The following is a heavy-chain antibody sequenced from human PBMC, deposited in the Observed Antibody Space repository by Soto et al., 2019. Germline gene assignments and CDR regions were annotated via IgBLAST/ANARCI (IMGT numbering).Heavy chain of an antibody. CDR1: GGSISSSNYY. D-gene: IGHD3-3*01. V-gene: IGHV4-39*01. J-gene: IGHJ5*02. Sequence: SETLSLTCTVSGGSISSSNYYWGWIRQPPGKGLEWIGSIYYTGSAYYNPSLKSRVTMSVDTSKDQFSLKLSSVTAADTAVYYCARLILVALDSWGLGSLVTVSS. CDR3: ARLILVALDS. CDR2: IYYTGSA.